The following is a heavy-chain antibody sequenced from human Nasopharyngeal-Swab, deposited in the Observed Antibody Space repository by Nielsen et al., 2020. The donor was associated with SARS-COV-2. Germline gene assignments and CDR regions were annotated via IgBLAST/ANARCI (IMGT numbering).Heavy chain of an antibody. Sequence: SETLSLTCTVSGGSISSFYWSWIRQLPGQGLEWIGYIYYSGSTNYNPSLKSRVTISVDTSKNQFSLKLSSVTAADTALYYCARLIVLRYFDWHYYFDYWGQGTLVTVSS. D-gene: IGHD3-9*01. CDR1: GGSISSFY. J-gene: IGHJ4*02. CDR3: ARLIVLRYFDWHYYFDY. CDR2: IYYSGST. V-gene: IGHV4-59*13.